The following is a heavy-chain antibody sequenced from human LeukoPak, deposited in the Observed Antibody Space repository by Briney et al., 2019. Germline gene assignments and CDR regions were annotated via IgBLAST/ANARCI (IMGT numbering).Heavy chain of an antibody. CDR1: GFHLSSYG. V-gene: IGHV3-33*01. CDR2: IWFDGSNL. Sequence: GGSLRLSCAASGFHLSSYGVHCVRQAPGKGLEWVTSIWFDGSNLHYAASVKGRVIISRDNSKSALYLQMNSLRAEDTAIYYCARDSLPMAVTGPFDHWGQGALVTVSS. J-gene: IGHJ4*02. CDR3: ARDSLPMAVTGPFDH. D-gene: IGHD6-19*01.